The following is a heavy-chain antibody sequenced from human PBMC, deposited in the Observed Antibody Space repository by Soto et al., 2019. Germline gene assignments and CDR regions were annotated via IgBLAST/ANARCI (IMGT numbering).Heavy chain of an antibody. CDR1: GFTFSSYG. Sequence: QVQLVESGGGVVQPGRSLRLSCAASGFTFSSYGMHWVRQAPGKGLEWGAVIWYDGSNKYYADSVKGRFTISRDNSEDTPDLHMNSLRAEDMAVYYCARDKRDSCGDGSCYWGLFDSWGQGSLDTVSS. CDR2: IWYDGSNK. J-gene: IGHJ4*02. D-gene: IGHD2-15*01. CDR3: ARDKRDSCGDGSCYWGLFDS. V-gene: IGHV3-33*01.